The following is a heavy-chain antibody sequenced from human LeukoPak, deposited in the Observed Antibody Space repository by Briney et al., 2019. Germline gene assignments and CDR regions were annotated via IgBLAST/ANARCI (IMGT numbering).Heavy chain of an antibody. D-gene: IGHD3-10*01. CDR3: ARGRSITLLRGVAMSDGFDI. Sequence: GGSLRLSCAASGLTFSNYGMNWVRQAPGKGLEWVSFTDTSGRYVYYGDSVKGRFTISRDNAKNLVFLQMNGLRAEDTAVYYCARGRSITLLRGVAMSDGFDIWGQGAMVAVSS. V-gene: IGHV3-21*01. CDR2: TDTSGRYV. J-gene: IGHJ3*02. CDR1: GLTFSNYG.